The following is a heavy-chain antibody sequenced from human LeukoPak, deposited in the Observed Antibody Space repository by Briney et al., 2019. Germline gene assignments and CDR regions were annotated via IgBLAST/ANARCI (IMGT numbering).Heavy chain of an antibody. CDR1: GGSIGSGGYY. J-gene: IGHJ6*03. Sequence: SETLSLTCTVSGGSIGSGGYYWSWIRQHPGKGLEWIGYIYYSGSTYYNPSLKSRVTISVDTSKNQFSLKLSSVTAADTAVYYCARRYQYYYMDVWGKGTTVTVSS. D-gene: IGHD3-9*01. CDR2: IYYSGST. CDR3: ARRYQYYYMDV. V-gene: IGHV4-31*03.